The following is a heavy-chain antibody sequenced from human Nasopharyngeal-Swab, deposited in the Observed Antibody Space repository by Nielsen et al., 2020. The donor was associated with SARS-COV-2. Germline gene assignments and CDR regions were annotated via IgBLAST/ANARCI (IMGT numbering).Heavy chain of an antibody. CDR3: ARDPLSVVVPAADAFDI. J-gene: IGHJ3*02. Sequence: GESLKISCAASGFTFSDYYMSWIRQAPGKGLEWVSYISSSGSTIYYADSVKGRFTISRDNAKNSLYLQMNSLRAEDTAVYYCARDPLSVVVPAADAFDIWGQGTMVTVSS. V-gene: IGHV3-11*04. CDR2: ISSSGSTI. D-gene: IGHD2-2*01. CDR1: GFTFSDYY.